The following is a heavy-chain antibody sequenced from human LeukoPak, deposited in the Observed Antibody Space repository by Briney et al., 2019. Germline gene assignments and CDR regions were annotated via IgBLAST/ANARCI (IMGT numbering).Heavy chain of an antibody. CDR2: INPNSGGT. D-gene: IGHD1-26*01. Sequence: ASVKVFCKASGYTFTGYYMHWVRQAPGQGLEWMGWINPNSGGTNYAQKFQGRVTMTRDTSISTAYMELSRLRSDDTAVYYCARAKAYSGSPKGPYYFDYWGQGTLVTVSS. CDR3: ARAKAYSGSPKGPYYFDY. J-gene: IGHJ4*02. CDR1: GYTFTGYY. V-gene: IGHV1-2*02.